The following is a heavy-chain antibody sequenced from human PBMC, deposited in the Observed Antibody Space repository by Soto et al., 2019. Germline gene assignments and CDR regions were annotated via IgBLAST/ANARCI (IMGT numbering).Heavy chain of an antibody. CDR3: ARDGGRHSGGSDY. CDR1: GGTFSSYS. Sequence: QVQLVQSGAEVKKPGSSVKVSCKASGGTFSSYSINWVRHAPGQGLEWMGEIIPIFGTANYAQKFQGRVTITADESTSTAYMELSSLRSEDTAVYYCARDGGRHSGGSDYWGQGTLVTVSS. CDR2: IIPIFGTA. J-gene: IGHJ4*02. D-gene: IGHD1-26*01. V-gene: IGHV1-69*01.